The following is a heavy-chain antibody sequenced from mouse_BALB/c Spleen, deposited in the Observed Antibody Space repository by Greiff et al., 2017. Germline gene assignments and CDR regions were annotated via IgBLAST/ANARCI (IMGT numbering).Heavy chain of an antibody. V-gene: IGHV3-6*02. D-gene: IGHD4-1*02. J-gene: IGHJ3*01. Sequence: VQLQQSGPGLVKPSQSLSLTCSVTGYSITSGYYWNWIRQFPGNKLEWMGYISYDGSNNYNPSLKNRISITSDTSKNQFFLKLNSVTTEDTATYYCARRQLAFAYWGQGTLVTVSA. CDR2: ISYDGSN. CDR1: GYSITSGYY. CDR3: ARRQLAFAY.